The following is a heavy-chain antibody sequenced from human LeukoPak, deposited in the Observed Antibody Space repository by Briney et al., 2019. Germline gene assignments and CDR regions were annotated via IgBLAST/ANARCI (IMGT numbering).Heavy chain of an antibody. CDR3: ASPMIVVAPGAFDI. CDR2: ISSSSSYI. Sequence: PGGSLRLSCAASGFTFSSYSMNWVRQAPGKGLEWVSSISSSSSYIYYADSVKGRFTISRDNAKNSLYLQMNSLRAEDTAVYYCASPMIVVAPGAFDIWGQGTMVTVSP. V-gene: IGHV3-21*01. CDR1: GFTFSSYS. J-gene: IGHJ3*02. D-gene: IGHD3-22*01.